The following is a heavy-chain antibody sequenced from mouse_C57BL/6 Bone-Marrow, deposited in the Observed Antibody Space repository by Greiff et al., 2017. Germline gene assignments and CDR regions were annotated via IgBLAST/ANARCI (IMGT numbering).Heavy chain of an antibody. Sequence: VQLKESGGDLVKPGGSLKLSCAASGFTFSSYGMSWVRQTPDKRLEWVATISSGGSYTYYPDSVKGRFTISRDNAKNTLYLQMSSLKSEDTAMYYCARQGYYYGSDWYCDVWGTGTTVTVSS. J-gene: IGHJ1*03. CDR3: ARQGYYYGSDWYCDV. V-gene: IGHV5-6*01. CDR2: ISSGGSYT. D-gene: IGHD1-1*01. CDR1: GFTFSSYG.